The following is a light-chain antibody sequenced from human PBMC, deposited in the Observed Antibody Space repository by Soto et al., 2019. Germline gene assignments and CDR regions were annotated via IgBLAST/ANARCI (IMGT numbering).Light chain of an antibody. CDR1: QSISSY. J-gene: IGKJ1*01. CDR2: AAS. V-gene: IGKV1-39*01. Sequence: DIQMTQSPSSLSASVGDRVTITCRASQSISSYLNWYQQKPGKAPKLLIYAASSLQSGVPSRFSGSGSGTDFTLTISSLQPEDFATYYCQQCNSYSRTFGQGTKVEIK. CDR3: QQCNSYSRT.